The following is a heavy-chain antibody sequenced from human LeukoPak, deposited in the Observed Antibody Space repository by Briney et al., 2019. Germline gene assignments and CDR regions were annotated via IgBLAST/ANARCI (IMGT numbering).Heavy chain of an antibody. Sequence: GGSLRLSCAASGFIFSSYWMSWVRQAPGKGLEWVAYIKQDGSEKYYVDSVKGRFTISRDNAKNSLYLQMNSLRAEDTAVYYCDRGPDIVVVSGWFDPGGQGTLATVSS. V-gene: IGHV3-7*01. CDR2: IKQDGSEK. D-gene: IGHD2-15*01. J-gene: IGHJ5*02. CDR3: DRGPDIVVVSGWFDP. CDR1: GFIFSSYW.